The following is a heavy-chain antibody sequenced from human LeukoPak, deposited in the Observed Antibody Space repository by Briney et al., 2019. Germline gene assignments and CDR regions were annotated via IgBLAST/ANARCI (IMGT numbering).Heavy chain of an antibody. CDR2: VSGSGSII. CDR3: GRDFGLTGTKRSFDI. Sequence: GGSLRLSCAASGFTVSSNYMSWVRQAPGKGLEWLSYVSGSGSIIFYADSVKGRFTISRDNAKNSLYLQMNSLRAEDTAVYYCGRDFGLTGTKRSFDIWGQGTMVTVSS. D-gene: IGHD1-7*01. J-gene: IGHJ3*02. CDR1: GFTVSSNY. V-gene: IGHV3-11*01.